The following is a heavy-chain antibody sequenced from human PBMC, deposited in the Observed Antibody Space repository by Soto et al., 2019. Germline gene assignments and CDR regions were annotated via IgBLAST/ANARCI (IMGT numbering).Heavy chain of an antibody. Sequence: QITLKESGPTLVKPTQTLTLTCTFSGFSLSTSGVAVGWIRQPPGKALEWLALIYWDDDKRYSPSLKSRLTITKDTSKNQVVLTMTNMNPVDTATFNCAHRHRTSYYDTSGWGFDSWGQGTLVTVSS. CDR2: IYWDDDK. CDR1: GFSLSTSGVA. CDR3: AHRHRTSYYDTSGWGFDS. D-gene: IGHD3-22*01. J-gene: IGHJ4*02. V-gene: IGHV2-5*02.